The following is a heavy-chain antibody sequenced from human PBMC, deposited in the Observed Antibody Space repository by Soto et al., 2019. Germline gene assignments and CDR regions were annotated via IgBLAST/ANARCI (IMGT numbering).Heavy chain of an antibody. Sequence: SQTLSLTCAISGDSVSSNSAAWNWIRQSPSRGLEWLGRTYYRSKWYNDYAVSVKSRITINPDTSKNQFSLQLNSVTPEDTAVYYCKTCYCSSTSCSPGWLDPWGQGTLVTVSS. J-gene: IGHJ5*02. CDR1: GDSVSSNSAA. D-gene: IGHD2-2*01. V-gene: IGHV6-1*01. CDR2: TYYRSKWYN. CDR3: KTCYCSSTSCSPGWLDP.